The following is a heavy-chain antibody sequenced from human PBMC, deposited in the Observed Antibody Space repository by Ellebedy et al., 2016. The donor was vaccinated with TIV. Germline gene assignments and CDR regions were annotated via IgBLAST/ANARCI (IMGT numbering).Heavy chain of an antibody. CDR2: ISYHGSNQ. J-gene: IGHJ5*02. CDR1: GFTFSNFV. D-gene: IGHD2-2*02. V-gene: IGHV3-30*03. Sequence: GESLKISXAASGFTFSNFVTYSVRQAPGKGLDWVAVISYHGSNQYYGDSVKGRCTISRDNSMCITVRKIGCISTSCYKGLGNNWFDPWGQGTLVTVSS. CDR3: NWFDP.